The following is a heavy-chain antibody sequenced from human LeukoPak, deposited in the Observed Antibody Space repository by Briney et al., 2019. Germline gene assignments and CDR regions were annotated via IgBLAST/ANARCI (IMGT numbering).Heavy chain of an antibody. Sequence: SETLSLTCAVYGGSFSGYYWSWIRQPPGKGLEWIGEVNHSGSTNYNPSLKSRVTISVDTSKNQFSLKLSSVTAADTAVYYCARVFTLIWFRESNWFDPWGQGTLVTVSS. J-gene: IGHJ5*02. V-gene: IGHV4-34*01. CDR1: GGSFSGYY. D-gene: IGHD3-10*01. CDR3: ARVFTLIWFRESNWFDP. CDR2: VNHSGST.